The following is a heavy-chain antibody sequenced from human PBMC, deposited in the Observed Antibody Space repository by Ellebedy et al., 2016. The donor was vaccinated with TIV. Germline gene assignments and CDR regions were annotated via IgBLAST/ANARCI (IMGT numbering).Heavy chain of an antibody. Sequence: AASVKVSCKASGYTFTGYYMHWVRQAPGQGLEWMGGIIPIFGTANYAQKFQGRVTITADESTSTAYMELSSLRSEDTAVYYCARVPVRGYYYYGMDVWGQGTTVTVSS. CDR3: ARVPVRGYYYYGMDV. D-gene: IGHD5-24*01. J-gene: IGHJ6*02. CDR2: IIPIFGTA. V-gene: IGHV1-69*13. CDR1: GYTFTGYY.